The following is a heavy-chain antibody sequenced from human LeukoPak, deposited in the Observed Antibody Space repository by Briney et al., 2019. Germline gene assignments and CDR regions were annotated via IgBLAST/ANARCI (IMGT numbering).Heavy chain of an antibody. J-gene: IGHJ6*02. V-gene: IGHV4-59*08. CDR2: IYYSGST. Sequence: SETLSLTCTVSGDSISSYFWSWIRQPPGKGLEWIGYIYYSGSTNYNPSLKSRVTISVDTSKNQFSLKLSSVTAADTAVYYCARHGAYYDFWSGYYKDYYYYYGMDVWGQGTTVTVSS. CDR1: GDSISSYF. D-gene: IGHD3-3*01. CDR3: ARHGAYYDFWSGYYKDYYYYYGMDV.